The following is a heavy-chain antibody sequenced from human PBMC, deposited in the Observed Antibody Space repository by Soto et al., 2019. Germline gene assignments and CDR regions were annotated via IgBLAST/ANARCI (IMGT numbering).Heavy chain of an antibody. V-gene: IGHV3-30-3*01. CDR1: GFTFSSYA. CDR2: ISYDGSNK. J-gene: IGHJ4*02. Sequence: GGSLRLSCAASGFTFSSYAMHWVRQAPGKGLEWVAVISYDGSNKYYADSVKGRFTISRDNSKNTLYLQMNSLRAEDTAVYYCARDRGIDYWGQGTLVTVSS. CDR3: ARDRGIDY.